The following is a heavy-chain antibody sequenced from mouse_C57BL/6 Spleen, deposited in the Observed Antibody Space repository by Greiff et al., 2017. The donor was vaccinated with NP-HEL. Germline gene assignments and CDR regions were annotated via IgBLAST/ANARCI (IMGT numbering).Heavy chain of an antibody. CDR1: GYTFTSYW. Sequence: QVQLQQPGAELVKPGASVKLSCKASGYTFTSYWMHWVKQRPGQGLEWIGMIHPNSGSTNYNEKFKSKATLTVDKSSSTAYMQLSSLTSEDSAVYYCARSVYYDYDGRYYFDYWGQGTTLTVSS. CDR2: IHPNSGST. J-gene: IGHJ2*01. D-gene: IGHD2-4*01. CDR3: ARSVYYDYDGRYYFDY. V-gene: IGHV1-64*01.